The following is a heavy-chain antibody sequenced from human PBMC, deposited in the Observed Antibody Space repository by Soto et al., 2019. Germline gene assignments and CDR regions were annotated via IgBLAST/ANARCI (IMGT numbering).Heavy chain of an antibody. V-gene: IGHV1-2*04. Sequence: QVQLARSGAEVKNPGASVKVSCKASGYTFTDYYIHWLRQAPAQGLEWMGWINPNSGDTKYAQKFQGWATMTRDTSNSKTYMELSRLTSDDTALYYCARGPSHGAFDIWGQGTIITVSS. CDR2: INPNSGDT. CDR3: ARGPSHGAFDI. CDR1: GYTFTDYY. J-gene: IGHJ3*02.